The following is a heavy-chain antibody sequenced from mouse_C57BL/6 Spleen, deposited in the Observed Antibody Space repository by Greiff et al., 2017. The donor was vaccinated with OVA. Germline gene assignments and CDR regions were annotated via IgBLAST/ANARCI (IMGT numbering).Heavy chain of an antibody. CDR2: ISSGSSTI. CDR3: ARGPHYYGSSFDY. Sequence: EVQLVESGGGLVKPGGSLKLSCAASGFTFSDYGMHWVRQAPEKGLEWVAYISSGSSTIYYADTVKGRFTISRDNAKNTLFLQMTSLRSEDTAMYYCARGPHYYGSSFDYWGQGTTLTVSS. D-gene: IGHD1-1*01. CDR1: GFTFSDYG. V-gene: IGHV5-17*01. J-gene: IGHJ2*01.